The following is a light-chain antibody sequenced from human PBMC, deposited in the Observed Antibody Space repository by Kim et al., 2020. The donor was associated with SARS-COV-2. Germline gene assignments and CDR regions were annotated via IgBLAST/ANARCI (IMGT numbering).Light chain of an antibody. V-gene: IGKV1-39*01. Sequence: SVGDRVTITCRASQSISSYLNWYQQKPGKAPKLLIYAASSLQSGVPSRFSGSGSGTDFTLTISSLQPEDFATYYCQQSYRTPPLTFGGGTKVDIK. CDR2: AAS. J-gene: IGKJ4*01. CDR3: QQSYRTPPLT. CDR1: QSISSY.